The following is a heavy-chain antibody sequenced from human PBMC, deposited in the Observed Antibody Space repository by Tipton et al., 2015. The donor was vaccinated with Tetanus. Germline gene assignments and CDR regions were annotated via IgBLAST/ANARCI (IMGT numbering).Heavy chain of an antibody. CDR3: ARVWFGDLFGVGAFDI. J-gene: IGHJ3*02. CDR1: GGSVTSNIHY. V-gene: IGHV4-61*01. Sequence: TLSLTCTVSGGSVTSNIHYWNWIRQPPGKGLEWIGYVYESGTTNYNPSLKSRVTISLDTSKNQFSLKMSSVTAADTAMYYCARVWFGDLFGVGAFDIWGQGTMVTVSS. CDR2: VYESGTT. D-gene: IGHD3-10*01.